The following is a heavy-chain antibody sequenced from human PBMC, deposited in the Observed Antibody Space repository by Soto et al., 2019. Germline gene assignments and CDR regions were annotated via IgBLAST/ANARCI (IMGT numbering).Heavy chain of an antibody. J-gene: IGHJ4*02. Sequence: QVQLVQSGAEVKKPGASVKVSCKASGYTFTSYGISWVRQAPGQGLEWMGWISAYNGNTKYAQKLQGRVTMTTDTATSTAYMEVRSLRSDDRGVYYCARDLAVGLVDYWGKGTLVTVSS. CDR2: ISAYNGNT. V-gene: IGHV1-18*01. CDR3: ARDLAVGLVDY. CDR1: GYTFTSYG. D-gene: IGHD6-19*01.